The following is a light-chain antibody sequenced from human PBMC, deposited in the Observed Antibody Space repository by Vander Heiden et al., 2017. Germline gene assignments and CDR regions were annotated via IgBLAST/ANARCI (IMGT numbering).Light chain of an antibody. CDR2: GAS. CDR1: QSVSSN. V-gene: IGKV3-15*01. J-gene: IGKJ3*01. Sequence: EIVMTQSPDTMSVPPGERATLSCRASQSVSSNLAWYQHKPGQAPRLLIYGASTRATGIPARFSGSGSGTEFTLTISSLQSEDFAVYYCQQDNNCPLTFGHGTKVDIK. CDR3: QQDNNCPLT.